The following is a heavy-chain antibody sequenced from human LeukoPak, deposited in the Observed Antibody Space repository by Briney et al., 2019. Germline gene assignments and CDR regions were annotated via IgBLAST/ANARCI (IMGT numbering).Heavy chain of an antibody. CDR1: GGSISSGSYY. D-gene: IGHD6-13*01. CDR2: IYTSGST. J-gene: IGHJ6*03. Sequence: TLSLTCTVSGGSISSGSYYWSWTRQPAGKGLEWIGRIYTSGSTNYNPSLKSRVTISVDTSKNQFSLKLSSVTAADTAVYYCARDLGDSSSWYYKDYYYMDVWGKGTTVTVSS. CDR3: ARDLGDSSSWYYKDYYYMDV. V-gene: IGHV4-61*02.